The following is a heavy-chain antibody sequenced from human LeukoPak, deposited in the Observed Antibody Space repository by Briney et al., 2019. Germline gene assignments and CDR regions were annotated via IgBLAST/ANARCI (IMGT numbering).Heavy chain of an antibody. CDR2: INHSGST. Sequence: PSETLSLTCAVYGGSFSGYYWSWIRQPPGKGLEWIGEINHSGSTNYNPSLKSRVTISVDTSKNQFSLKPSSVTAADTAVYYCARVMNYYDSSGYFTYFDYWGQGTLVTVSS. CDR3: ARVMNYYDSSGYFTYFDY. V-gene: IGHV4-34*01. CDR1: GGSFSGYY. J-gene: IGHJ4*02. D-gene: IGHD3-22*01.